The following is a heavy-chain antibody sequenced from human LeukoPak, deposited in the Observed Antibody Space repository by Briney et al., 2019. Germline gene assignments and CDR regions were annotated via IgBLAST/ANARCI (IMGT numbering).Heavy chain of an antibody. CDR3: ARARGYYDSSGLIYRDAFDI. V-gene: IGHV4-59*01. Sequence: PSETLSLTCTVSGGSISSYYWSWLRQPPGKGLEWIRYIYYSGSTNYNPSLKSRVTISVDTSKNQFSLKLSSVTAADTAVYYCARARGYYDSSGLIYRDAFDIWGQGTMVTVSS. J-gene: IGHJ3*02. CDR2: IYYSGST. D-gene: IGHD3-22*01. CDR1: GGSISSYY.